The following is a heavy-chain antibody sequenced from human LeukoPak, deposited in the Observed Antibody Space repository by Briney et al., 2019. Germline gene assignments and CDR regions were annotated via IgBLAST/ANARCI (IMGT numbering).Heavy chain of an antibody. CDR2: IYYSGST. V-gene: IGHV4-59*12. CDR1: GGSISSYY. Sequence: SETLSLTCTVSGGSISSYYWSWIRQPPGKGLEWIGYIYYSGSTNYNPSLKSRVTISVDTSKNQFSLKLSSVTAADTAVYYCARGYGSGSYYNSNWFDPWGQGTLDTVSS. J-gene: IGHJ5*02. CDR3: ARGYGSGSYYNSNWFDP. D-gene: IGHD3-10*01.